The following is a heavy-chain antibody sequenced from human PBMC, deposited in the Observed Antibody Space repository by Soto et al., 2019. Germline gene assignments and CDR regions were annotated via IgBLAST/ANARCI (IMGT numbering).Heavy chain of an antibody. CDR3: AKHGGREGAARAEDFDV. V-gene: IGHV3-23*01. J-gene: IGHJ3*01. CDR1: GFTFSSYA. Sequence: GGSLRLSCAASGFTFSSYAMSWVRQAPGKGLEWVSAISGSGGSTYYADSVKGRFTISRDDSKNTLYLQMNSLRAEDAAEYYCAKHGGREGAARAEDFDVWGQGTMVTVSS. D-gene: IGHD1-26*01. CDR2: ISGSGGST.